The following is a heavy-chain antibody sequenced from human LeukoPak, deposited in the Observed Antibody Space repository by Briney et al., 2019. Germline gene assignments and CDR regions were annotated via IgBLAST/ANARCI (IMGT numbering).Heavy chain of an antibody. CDR1: GGSISSGGYS. J-gene: IGHJ6*02. CDR2: IYQSGTT. CDR3: AREGRSGSGGDYYYYGMDV. V-gene: IGHV4-30-2*01. Sequence: SQTLSLTCAVSGGSISSGGYSWSWIRQPPGKGLEWIGYIYQSGTTYYNPSLKSRVTMSVDRSLNQFSLKLSSVTAADTAVYFCAREGRSGSGGDYYYYGMDVWGQGTTVTVSS. D-gene: IGHD3-10*01.